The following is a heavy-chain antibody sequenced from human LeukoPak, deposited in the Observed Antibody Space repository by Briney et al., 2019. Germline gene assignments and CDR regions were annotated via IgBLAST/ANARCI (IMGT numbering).Heavy chain of an antibody. CDR2: INEDGSST. V-gene: IGHV3-74*01. CDR1: GYTFSRYW. J-gene: IGHJ4*02. D-gene: IGHD6-19*01. Sequence: GGSLRLSCAASGYTFSRYWMHWVRQGPGKGLVWVSRINEDGSSTSYAESVRGRFTISRDNAKNTLYLQMNSLRAEGTAVYYCASRTVAGTDYWGQGTLVTVSS. CDR3: ASRTVAGTDY.